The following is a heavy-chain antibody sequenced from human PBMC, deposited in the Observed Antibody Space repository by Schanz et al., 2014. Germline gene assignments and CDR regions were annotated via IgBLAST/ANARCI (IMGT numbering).Heavy chain of an antibody. D-gene: IGHD3-3*01. V-gene: IGHV3-7*01. J-gene: IGHJ4*02. Sequence: EQLVESGGGVVQPGRSLRLSCAASGFTFSNYWMSWVRQAPGKGLEWVANIKKDGSENYYADSVKGRFTISRDNAKNSLYLQMNSLRAEDTAVYYCARDKGGYYPFDYWGQGTLVTVSS. CDR2: IKKDGSEN. CDR1: GFTFSNYW. CDR3: ARDKGGYYPFDY.